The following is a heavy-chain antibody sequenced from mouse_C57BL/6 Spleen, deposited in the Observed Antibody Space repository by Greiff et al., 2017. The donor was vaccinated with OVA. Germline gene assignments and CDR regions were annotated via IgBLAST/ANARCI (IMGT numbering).Heavy chain of an antibody. CDR3: ARLAYYYGSSPPGFAY. Sequence: VQLQQPGAELVMPGASVKLSCKASGYTFTSYWMHWVKQRPGQGLEWIGEIDPSDSYTNYNQKFKGKSTLTVDKSSSTAYMRLSSLTSEDSAVYYCARLAYYYGSSPPGFAYWGQGTLVTVSA. V-gene: IGHV1-69*01. D-gene: IGHD1-1*01. CDR1: GYTFTSYW. CDR2: IDPSDSYT. J-gene: IGHJ3*01.